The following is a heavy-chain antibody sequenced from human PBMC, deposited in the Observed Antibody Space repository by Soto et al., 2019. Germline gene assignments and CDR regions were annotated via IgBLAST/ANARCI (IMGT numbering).Heavy chain of an antibody. J-gene: IGHJ3*02. CDR2: IYSGGST. CDR3: AREVVTRGGDAFDI. D-gene: IGHD2-21*02. CDR1: GFTVSSNY. Sequence: GGSLRLSCAASGFTVSSNYMSWVRQAPGKGLEWVSVIYSGGSTYYADSVKGRFTISRDNSKNTLYLQMNSLRAEDTAVYYCAREVVTRGGDAFDIWGQGTMVTGSS. V-gene: IGHV3-66*01.